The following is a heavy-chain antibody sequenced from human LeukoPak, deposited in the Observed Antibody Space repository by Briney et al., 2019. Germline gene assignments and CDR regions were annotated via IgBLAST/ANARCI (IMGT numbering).Heavy chain of an antibody. J-gene: IGHJ5*02. D-gene: IGHD3-3*01. Sequence: SETLSLTCTVSGYSISSGYYWGWIRQPPGKGLEWIESIYHSGSTYYDPSLKSRVTISVDTSKNQFSLRLSSVTAADTAVYYCARDLPPWSGYNRFDPWGQGTLVTVSS. CDR1: GYSISSGYY. V-gene: IGHV4-38-2*02. CDR3: ARDLPPWSGYNRFDP. CDR2: IYHSGST.